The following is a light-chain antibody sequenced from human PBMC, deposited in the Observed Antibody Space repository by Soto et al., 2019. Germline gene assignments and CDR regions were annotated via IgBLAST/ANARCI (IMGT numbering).Light chain of an antibody. CDR2: EVT. V-gene: IGLV2-14*03. J-gene: IGLJ2*01. Sequence: QSALTQPAAVSGSPGQSITISCTGSSSDVGGYNYVSWYQQHPGNAPKLMIYEVTNRPSGVSNRFSGSKSGNTASLTISGLQAEDESDYYCSSYGGFNDVLFGGGTQLTVL. CDR3: SSYGGFNDVL. CDR1: SSDVGGYNY.